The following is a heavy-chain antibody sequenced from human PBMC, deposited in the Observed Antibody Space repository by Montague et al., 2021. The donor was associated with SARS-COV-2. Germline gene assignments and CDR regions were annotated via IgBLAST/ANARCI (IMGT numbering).Heavy chain of an antibody. Sequence: SETLSLTCTVSGGSISSYYWSWIRQPPGKGLEWIGYIYYSGSTNXNPSLKSRVTISVDTSKNQFSLKLSSVTAADTAVYYCARGSGWMGNAFDIWRQGTMGTVSS. CDR3: ARGSGWMGNAFDI. CDR1: GGSISSYY. D-gene: IGHD6-19*01. CDR2: IYYSGST. J-gene: IGHJ3*02. V-gene: IGHV4-59*01.